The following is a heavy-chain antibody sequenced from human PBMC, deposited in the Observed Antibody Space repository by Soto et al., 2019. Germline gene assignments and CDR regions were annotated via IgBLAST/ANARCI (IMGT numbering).Heavy chain of an antibody. D-gene: IGHD1-26*01. V-gene: IGHV4-61*01. Sequence: SETLSLTCTVSGGSVSSGSYYWSWIRQPPGKGLEWIGYIYYSGSTNYNPSLKSRVTISVDTSKNQFSLRLSSVTAADTAVYYCARVRIVGATRYFDYWGQGTLVTVSS. CDR1: GGSVSSGSYY. CDR2: IYYSGST. J-gene: IGHJ4*02. CDR3: ARVRIVGATRYFDY.